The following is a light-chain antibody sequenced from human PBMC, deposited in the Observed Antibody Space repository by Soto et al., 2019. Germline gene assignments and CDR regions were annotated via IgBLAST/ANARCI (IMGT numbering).Light chain of an antibody. CDR3: QQYGNSWT. Sequence: EIVLTQSPGTLSLSPGERATLSCRASQSVSNTYLAWFQQKPGQAPRLLIYGASSRATGIPDRFSGSGSGTDFTLTISRLEPEDFAVYYCQQYGNSWTFGQGTKV. J-gene: IGKJ1*01. CDR1: QSVSNTY. CDR2: GAS. V-gene: IGKV3-20*01.